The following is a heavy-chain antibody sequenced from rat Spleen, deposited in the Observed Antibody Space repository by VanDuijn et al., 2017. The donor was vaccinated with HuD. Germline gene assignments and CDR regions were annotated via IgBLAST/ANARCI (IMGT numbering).Heavy chain of an antibody. J-gene: IGHJ4*01. CDR3: ASQGYYGSHYYVMDA. D-gene: IGHD1-6*01. CDR1: GYSITSNY. V-gene: IGHV3-1*01. CDR2: ISYSGST. Sequence: EVQLQESGPGLVKPSQSLSLTCSVTGYSITSNYWGRIRKFPGNKMEWIGHISYSGSTSYNPSLKSRISITRDTSKNQFFLQLNSVTTEDTATYYCASQGYYGSHYYVMDAWGQGASVTVSS.